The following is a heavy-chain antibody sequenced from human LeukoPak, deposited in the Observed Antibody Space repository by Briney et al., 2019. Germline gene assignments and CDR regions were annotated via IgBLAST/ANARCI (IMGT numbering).Heavy chain of an antibody. V-gene: IGHV5-51*01. Sequence: TGEPLKISCKGSGYSFTSYWIGWVRQMPGKGLEWMGIIYPGDSDTRYSPSFQGQVTISADKSISTAYLQWSSLKASDTAMYYCASAMDYYYYGMDVWGQGTTVTVS. CDR2: IYPGDSDT. CDR1: GYSFTSYW. J-gene: IGHJ6*02. CDR3: ASAMDYYYYGMDV.